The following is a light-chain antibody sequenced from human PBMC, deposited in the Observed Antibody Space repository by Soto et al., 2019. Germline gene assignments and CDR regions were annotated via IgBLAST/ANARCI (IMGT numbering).Light chain of an antibody. V-gene: IGKV1-39*01. CDR1: QTVSTY. CDR2: AAS. J-gene: IGKJ1*01. Sequence: DILMTQSPSSLSASIGDRVTISCRTSQTVSTYLNWYQHKPGRGPTLLIYAASSLQSGVPSRFSGSGSGTDFTLTIGSLQPEDFATYYCQQTSSSPWTFGQGTKVEIK. CDR3: QQTSSSPWT.